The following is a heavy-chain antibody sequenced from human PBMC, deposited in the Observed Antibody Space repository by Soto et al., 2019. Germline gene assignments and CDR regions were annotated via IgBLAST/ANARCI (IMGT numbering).Heavy chain of an antibody. J-gene: IGHJ4*02. V-gene: IGHV4-39*01. CDR1: GGSISSNSYY. CDR3: ARHAAYDSVWGKSDGSDY. CDR2: MYYSGAT. D-gene: IGHD3-16*01. Sequence: QLQLQESGPGLVKPSETLSLACTVSGGSISSNSYYWDWIRQPPGKGLEWIGSMYYSGATYHNPSLQSRVTISVDTSKNKFSLNLSSVTAADTAVYYCARHAAYDSVWGKSDGSDYWGQGTLVIVSS.